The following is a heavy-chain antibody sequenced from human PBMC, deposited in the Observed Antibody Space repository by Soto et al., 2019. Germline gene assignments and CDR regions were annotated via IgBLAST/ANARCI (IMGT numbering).Heavy chain of an antibody. Sequence: SETLSLTCAVSGGSISSGGYSWSWIRQPPGKGLEWIGYIYHSGSTYYNPSLKSRVTISVDTSKNQFSLSMTSLTAADTAVYYCAREVTFGGVDNWFDPWGQGIPVTVSS. CDR3: AREVTFGGVDNWFDP. CDR1: GGSISSGGYS. J-gene: IGHJ5*02. D-gene: IGHD3-16*01. CDR2: IYHSGST. V-gene: IGHV4-30-2*01.